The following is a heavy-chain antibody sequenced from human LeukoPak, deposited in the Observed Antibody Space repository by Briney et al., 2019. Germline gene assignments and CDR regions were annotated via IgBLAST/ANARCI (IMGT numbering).Heavy chain of an antibody. V-gene: IGHV1-8*01. CDR1: GYTCTSYD. CDR2: MNPNSGNT. J-gene: IGHJ6*02. Sequence: ASVKVSCKASGYTCTSYDINWVRQATGQGLEWMGWMNPNSGNTGYAQKFQGRVTMTRNTSISTAYMELSSLRSEDTAVYYCARGSSLVVVPAFYYYGMDVWGQGTTVTVSS. D-gene: IGHD2-2*01. CDR3: ARGSSLVVVPAFYYYGMDV.